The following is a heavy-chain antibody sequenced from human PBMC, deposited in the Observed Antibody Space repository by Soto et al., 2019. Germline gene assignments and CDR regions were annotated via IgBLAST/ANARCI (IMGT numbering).Heavy chain of an antibody. Sequence: SETLSLTCAVYGGSFSVYYWSWIRQPPGKGLEWIGEINDSGSTNYNPSLKSRVTISVDTSKNQFSLKLSSVTAADTAVYYCARLVVIGNWFDPWGQGTLVTVSS. CDR1: GGSFSVYY. J-gene: IGHJ5*02. CDR3: ARLVVIGNWFDP. CDR2: INDSGST. V-gene: IGHV4-34*01. D-gene: IGHD2-8*02.